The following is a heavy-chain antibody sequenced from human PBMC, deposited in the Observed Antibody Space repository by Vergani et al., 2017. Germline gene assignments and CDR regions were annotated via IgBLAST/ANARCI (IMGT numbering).Heavy chain of an antibody. CDR3: ARDLAYCHEGSCAL. CDR1: GFTFNRYG. J-gene: IGHJ4*02. D-gene: IGHD2-15*01. CDR2: VLFDGSNE. Sequence: QVQLVPSGGGVVQPGGSLRLSCVASGFTFNRYGMQWVRQAPGKGLEWVAYVLFDGSNEYYADSVKGRFIVSRDNSNDALYLQMNSLRTDDTAVYYCARDLAYCHEGSCALWGQGSVVTVSS. V-gene: IGHV3-30*02.